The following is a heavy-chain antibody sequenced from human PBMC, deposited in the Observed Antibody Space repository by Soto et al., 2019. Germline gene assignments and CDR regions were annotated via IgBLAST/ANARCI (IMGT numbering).Heavy chain of an antibody. CDR1: GYTFTSYG. CDR2: ISPYNGDT. CDR3: VRDASSGYRGWWDP. D-gene: IGHD5-18*01. Sequence: QVQLVQSGTGVKKPGASVMVSCKTSGYTFTSYGISWVRQAPGQGLEWMGLISPYNGDTIYARKFQGRVIVTADTATSTVYMELRSLRSDDTAVYYCVRDASSGYRGWWDPWGQGTLVTVSS. J-gene: IGHJ5*02. V-gene: IGHV1-18*01.